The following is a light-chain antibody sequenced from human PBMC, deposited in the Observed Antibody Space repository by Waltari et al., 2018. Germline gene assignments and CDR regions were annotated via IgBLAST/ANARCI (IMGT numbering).Light chain of an antibody. J-gene: IGKJ4*01. V-gene: IGKV3-11*01. CDR1: QSVSNN. CDR3: QQRTSWPPGLS. CDR2: DVS. Sequence: EIVFTPSPATLSLSPGERATLSCRASQSVSNNLAWYQQKPGQAPRLLIYDVSSRATGIPARISARGAGTDFTLTISSLEPEDSAVYYCQQRTSWPPGLSFGGGTNVEIK.